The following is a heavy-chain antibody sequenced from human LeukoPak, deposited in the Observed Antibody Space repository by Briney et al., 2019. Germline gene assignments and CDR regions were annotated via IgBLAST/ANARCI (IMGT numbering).Heavy chain of an antibody. CDR1: GGSISSYY. D-gene: IGHD3-10*01. CDR3: ARAIREYYYGSGSYGFRYYFDY. Sequence: SETLSLTCTVSGGSISSYYWSWIRQPPGKGPEWIGYIYYSGSTNYNPSLKSRVTISVDTSKNQFSLKLSSVTAADTAVYYCARAIREYYYGSGSYGFRYYFDYWGQGTLVTVSS. CDR2: IYYSGST. V-gene: IGHV4-59*01. J-gene: IGHJ4*02.